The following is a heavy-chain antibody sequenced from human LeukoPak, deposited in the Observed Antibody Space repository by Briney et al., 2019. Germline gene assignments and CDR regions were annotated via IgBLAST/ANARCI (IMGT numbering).Heavy chain of an antibody. J-gene: IGHJ4*02. D-gene: IGHD1-1*01. CDR1: GGSISSYY. V-gene: IGHV4-59*01. CDR2: IYYSGST. CDR3: ARTEGGNFDY. Sequence: PSETLSLTCTVSGGSISSYYWSWLRQPPGKGLEWIGYIYYSGSTNYNPSLKSRVTISVDTSKNQFSLKLSSVTAADTAVYYCARTEGGNFDYWGQGTLVTVSS.